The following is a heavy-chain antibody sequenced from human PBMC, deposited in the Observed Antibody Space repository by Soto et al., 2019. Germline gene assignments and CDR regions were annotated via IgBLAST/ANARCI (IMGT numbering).Heavy chain of an antibody. D-gene: IGHD2-21*02. V-gene: IGHV3-73*01. CDR1: GFTFSASA. CDR2: IRSKANNYAT. J-gene: IGHJ4*02. Sequence: GGSLRLSCATAGFTFSASAMHWVRQVSGKGLEWIARIRSKANNYATTYAPSVKGRFTISRDDSENTVYLQMNSLKTEDTAIYYCAKQIYGGNSWGQGTLVTVSS. CDR3: AKQIYGGNS.